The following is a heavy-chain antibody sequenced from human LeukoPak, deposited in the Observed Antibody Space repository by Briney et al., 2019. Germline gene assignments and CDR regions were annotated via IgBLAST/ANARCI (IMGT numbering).Heavy chain of an antibody. V-gene: IGHV4-34*01. CDR1: GGSFSGYY. CDR2: INHSGST. D-gene: IGHD3-22*01. J-gene: IGHJ4*02. CDR3: ARGNYYDSSGYPPYFDY. Sequence: SETLSLTCAVYGGSFSGYYWSWIRQPPGKGLEWIGEINHSGSTNYNPSLKSRVTISVDTSKNQFSLKLSSVTAADTAVYYCARGNYYDSSGYPPYFDYWGQGTLVTVSS.